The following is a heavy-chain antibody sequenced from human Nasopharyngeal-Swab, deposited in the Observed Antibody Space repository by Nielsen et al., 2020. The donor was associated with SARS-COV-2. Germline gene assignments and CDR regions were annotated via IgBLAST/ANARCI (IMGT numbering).Heavy chain of an antibody. D-gene: IGHD3-22*01. Sequence: GESLKISCTASGSTFGDYAMSWVRQAPGKGLEWVGFIRSKAYGGTTEYAASVKGGFTISRDDSKSIAYLQMNSLKTEDTAVYYCTFDSSGYYPHDAFDIWGQGTMVTVSS. CDR1: GSTFGDYA. CDR3: TFDSSGYYPHDAFDI. J-gene: IGHJ3*02. V-gene: IGHV3-49*04. CDR2: IRSKAYGGTT.